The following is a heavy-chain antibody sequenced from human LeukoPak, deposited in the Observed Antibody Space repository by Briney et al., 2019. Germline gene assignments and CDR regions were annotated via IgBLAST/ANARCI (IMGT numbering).Heavy chain of an antibody. D-gene: IGHD1-14*01. CDR1: GGSITTYY. CDR2: IYYSGST. Sequence: SETLSLTCIVSGGSITTYYWSWIRQPPGKGLEWIGYIYYSGSTNYNPSLKSRVTISVDTSKNHFSLKLSSVTAADTAVYYCARGSDILRGTPFDYWGQGTLVTVSS. J-gene: IGHJ4*02. V-gene: IGHV4-59*01. CDR3: ARGSDILRGTPFDY.